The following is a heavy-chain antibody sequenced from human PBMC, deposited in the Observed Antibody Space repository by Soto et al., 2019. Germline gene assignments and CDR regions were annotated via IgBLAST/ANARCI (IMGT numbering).Heavy chain of an antibody. CDR1: GYTFTSYA. D-gene: IGHD4-17*01. CDR2: INAGNGNT. CDR3: AREDYGGNSGDAFDI. V-gene: IGHV1-3*01. Sequence: ASVKVSCKASGYTFTSYAMHWARQAPGQRLEWMGWINAGNGNTKYSQKFQGRVTITRDTSASTAYMELSSLRSEDTAVYYCAREDYGGNSGDAFDIWGQGTMVTVSS. J-gene: IGHJ3*02.